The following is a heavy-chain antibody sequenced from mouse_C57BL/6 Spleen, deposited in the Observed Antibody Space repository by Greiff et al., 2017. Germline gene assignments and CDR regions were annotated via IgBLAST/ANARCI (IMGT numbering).Heavy chain of an antibody. CDR2: INPNNGGT. Sequence: VQLQQSGPELVKPGASVKISCKASGYTFPDYYMNWVKQSHGKSLEWIGDINPNNGGTSYNQKFKGKATLTVDQSSSTAYMELRSLTSEDSAVYYRARDYYGSSYILDYWGQGTTRTVSS. CDR3: ARDYYGSSYILDY. J-gene: IGHJ2*01. CDR1: GYTFPDYY. V-gene: IGHV1-26*01. D-gene: IGHD1-1*01.